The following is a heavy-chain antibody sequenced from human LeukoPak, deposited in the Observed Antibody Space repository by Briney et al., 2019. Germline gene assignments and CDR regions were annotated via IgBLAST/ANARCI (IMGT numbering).Heavy chain of an antibody. D-gene: IGHD3-10*01. CDR2: INTNTGNP. CDR1: GYTFTSYA. Sequence: ASVKVSCKASGYTFTSYAMNWVRQAPGQRLEWMGWINTNTGNPTYAQGFTGRFVFSLDTSVSTAYLQISSLKAEDTAVYYCASLVWFGDREKDYWGQGTLVTVSS. CDR3: ASLVWFGDREKDY. V-gene: IGHV7-4-1*02. J-gene: IGHJ4*02.